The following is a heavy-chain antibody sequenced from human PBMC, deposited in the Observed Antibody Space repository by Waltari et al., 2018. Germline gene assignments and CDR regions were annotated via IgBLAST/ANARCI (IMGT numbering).Heavy chain of an antibody. Sequence: VQLVESGGGLVKPGGSLRLSCAASGFTFSNAWMSWVRQAPGKGLEWVGRIKSKTDGGTTDYAAPVKGRFTISRDDSKHTLYLQMNSLKTEDTAVYYCTTACQGSSTSCYNGDYWGQGTLVTVSS. CDR2: IKSKTDGGTT. CDR3: TTACQGSSTSCYNGDY. J-gene: IGHJ4*02. D-gene: IGHD2-2*02. V-gene: IGHV3-15*01. CDR1: GFTFSNAW.